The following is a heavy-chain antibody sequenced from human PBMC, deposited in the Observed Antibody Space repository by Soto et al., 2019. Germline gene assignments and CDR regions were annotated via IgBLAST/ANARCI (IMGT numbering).Heavy chain of an antibody. D-gene: IGHD3-16*01. CDR1: GYTFTSYA. V-gene: IGHV1-3*01. Sequence: ASVKVSCKASGYTFTSYAMHWVRQAPGQRLEWMGWINAGNGNTKYSQKFQGRVTITRDTSASTAYMELSSLRSEDTAVYYCARDRGRDYYYYGMGVWGQGTTVTVSS. CDR2: INAGNGNT. CDR3: ARDRGRDYYYYGMGV. J-gene: IGHJ6*02.